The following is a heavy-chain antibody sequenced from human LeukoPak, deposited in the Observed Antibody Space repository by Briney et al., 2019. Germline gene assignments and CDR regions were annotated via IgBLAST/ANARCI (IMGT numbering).Heavy chain of an antibody. D-gene: IGHD5-18*01. J-gene: IGHJ4*02. CDR1: GFTFSSYS. V-gene: IGHV3-48*04. CDR2: ISSSSSTI. CDR3: ARARVTAYTSMVTAIDY. Sequence: GGSLRLSCAASGFTFSSYSMNWVRQAPGKGLEWVSYISSSSSTIYYADSVKGRFTISRDNAKNSLYLQMNSLRAEDTAVYYCARARVTAYTSMVTAIDYWGQGTLVTVSS.